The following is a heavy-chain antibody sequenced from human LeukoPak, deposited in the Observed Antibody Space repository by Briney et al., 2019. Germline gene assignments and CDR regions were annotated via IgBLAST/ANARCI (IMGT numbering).Heavy chain of an antibody. D-gene: IGHD2-2*01. V-gene: IGHV4-4*07. Sequence: SETLSLTCTVSGGSLSSYYWSWIRQPAGKGLEWIGRIYTSGSTNYNHSLTSRVTMSVDTSKNQCSLQLSSVTAADTAVYYCARDSGCSSTSCSLGIAFDIWGQGTMVTVSS. CDR2: IYTSGST. J-gene: IGHJ3*02. CDR1: GGSLSSYY. CDR3: ARDSGCSSTSCSLGIAFDI.